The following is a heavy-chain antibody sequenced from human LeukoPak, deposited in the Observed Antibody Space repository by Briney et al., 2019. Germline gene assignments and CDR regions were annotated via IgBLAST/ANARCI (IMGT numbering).Heavy chain of an antibody. CDR2: FDPEDGET. CDR1: GYTLTELS. V-gene: IGHV1-24*01. J-gene: IGHJ4*02. Sequence: ASVKVSCKVSGYTLTELSMHWVRQAPGKGLECMGGFDPEDGETIYAQKFQGRVTMTEDTSTDTAYMELSSLRSEDTAVFYCASMLYSYGIDRDYWGQGTLVTVSS. CDR3: ASMLYSYGIDRDY. D-gene: IGHD5-18*01.